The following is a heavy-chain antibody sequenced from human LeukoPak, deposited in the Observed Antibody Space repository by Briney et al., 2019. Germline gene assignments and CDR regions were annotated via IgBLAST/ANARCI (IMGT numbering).Heavy chain of an antibody. V-gene: IGHV1-2*04. CDR3: ATALSTVRLQWYFDL. CDR1: GYTFTGYY. CDR2: INPSSGGT. D-gene: IGHD1-14*01. Sequence: RASVKVSCKASGYTFTGYYMHWMRQAPGQGLEWMGWINPSSGGTGYAQKFQGWVTMTRDTSISTAYMELSRLRSEDTAVYYCATALSTVRLQWYFDLWGRGTLVTVSS. J-gene: IGHJ2*01.